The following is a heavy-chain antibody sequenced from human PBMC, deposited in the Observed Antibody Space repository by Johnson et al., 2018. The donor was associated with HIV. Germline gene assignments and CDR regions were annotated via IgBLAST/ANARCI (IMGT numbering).Heavy chain of an antibody. CDR3: ARGGGSSSWYQADAFDI. D-gene: IGHD6-13*01. CDR1: GFTFSSYG. J-gene: IGHJ3*02. CDR2: IWYDGSKK. Sequence: QVQLVESGGGVVQPGRSLRLSCAASGFTFSSYGMHWVRQAPGKGLEWVAVIWYDGSKKYYADSVEGRFTISKDNAKNSLYLQMNSLRAEDTAVYYCARGGGSSSWYQADAFDIWGQGTRVTVSS. V-gene: IGHV3-33*01.